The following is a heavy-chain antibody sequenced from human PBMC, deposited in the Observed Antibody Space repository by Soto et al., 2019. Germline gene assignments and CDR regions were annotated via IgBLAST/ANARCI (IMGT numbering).Heavy chain of an antibody. D-gene: IGHD3-22*01. CDR2: INPSGGST. V-gene: IGHV1-46*01. CDR3: ARVDSSGYLGMYYIDX. J-gene: IGHJ4*02. CDR1: GYTFTIYY. Sequence: ASVKVSCKASGYTFTIYYMHWVRQAPGQGLEWMGIINPSGGSTSYAQKFQGRVSMTRDKSTSTLYMELSSLSSEDTALYYCARVDSSGYLGMYYIDXWGQGTQVTVSS.